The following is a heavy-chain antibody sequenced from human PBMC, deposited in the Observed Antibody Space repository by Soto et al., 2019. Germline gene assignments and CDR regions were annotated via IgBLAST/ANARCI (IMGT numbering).Heavy chain of an antibody. Sequence: PWGSLRLSCAASGFTFSSYSMNWVRQAPGKGLEWVSSISSSSSYIYYADSVKGRFTISRDNAKNSLYLQMNSLRAEDTAVYYCAFGRGYQLQYNWFDPWGQGTLVTVSS. CDR3: AFGRGYQLQYNWFDP. CDR2: ISSSSSYI. D-gene: IGHD2-2*02. V-gene: IGHV3-21*01. CDR1: GFTFSSYS. J-gene: IGHJ5*02.